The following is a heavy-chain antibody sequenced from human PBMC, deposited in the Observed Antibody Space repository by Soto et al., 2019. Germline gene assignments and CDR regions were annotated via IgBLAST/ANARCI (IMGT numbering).Heavy chain of an antibody. J-gene: IGHJ4*02. CDR1: GDSVSSNSAA. CDR2: THYRSKWYN. Sequence: SQTLSLTCAISGDSVSSNSAAWNWIRQSPSRGLEWLGRTHYRSKWYNDYAVSVKSRITINPDTSKNQFSLQLNSVTPEDTAVYYCARAGLLWFGELLPDFDYWGQGTLVTVSS. V-gene: IGHV6-1*01. CDR3: ARAGLLWFGELLPDFDY. D-gene: IGHD3-10*01.